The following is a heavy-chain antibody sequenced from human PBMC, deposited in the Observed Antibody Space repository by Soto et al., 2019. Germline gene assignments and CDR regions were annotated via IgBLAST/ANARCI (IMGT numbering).Heavy chain of an antibody. J-gene: IGHJ4*02. V-gene: IGHV1-18*01. Sequence: QVHLVQSGAEVKKPGASVKVSCKGSGYAFTTYGITWVRQAPGQGLEWMGWISAHNGNTNYAQKLQGRVTVTSDTSTRTAYMELRGLRSDDTAVYYWARGRYGDYWGQGAMVTVSS. D-gene: IGHD1-1*01. CDR2: ISAHNGNT. CDR3: ARGRYGDY. CDR1: GYAFTTYG.